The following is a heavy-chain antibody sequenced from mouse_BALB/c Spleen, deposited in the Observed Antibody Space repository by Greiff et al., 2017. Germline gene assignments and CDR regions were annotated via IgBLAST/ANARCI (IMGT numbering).Heavy chain of an antibody. Sequence: QVQLQQPGAELVKPGASVKMSCKASGYTFTSYWMHWVKQRPGQGLEWIGVIDPSDSYTSYNQKFKGKATLTVDTSSSTAYMQLSSLTSEDSAVYNCTRREYGSRGYFDVWGAGTTVTVSS. CDR2: IDPSDSYT. D-gene: IGHD1-1*01. CDR3: TRREYGSRGYFDV. V-gene: IGHV1S127*01. CDR1: GYTFTSYW. J-gene: IGHJ1*01.